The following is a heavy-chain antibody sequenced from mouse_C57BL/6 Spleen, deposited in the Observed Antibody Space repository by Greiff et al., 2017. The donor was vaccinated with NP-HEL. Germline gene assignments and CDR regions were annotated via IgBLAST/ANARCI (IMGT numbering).Heavy chain of an antibody. D-gene: IGHD2-1*01. V-gene: IGHV5-4*01. CDR1: GFTFSSYA. CDR3: ARRDGNPWFAY. Sequence: DVHLVESGGGLVKPGGSLKLSCAASGFTFSSYAMSWVRQTPEKRLEWVATISDGGSYTYYPDNVKGRFTISRDNAKNNLYLQMSHLKSEDTAMYYCARRDGNPWFAYWGQGTLVTVSA. CDR2: ISDGGSYT. J-gene: IGHJ3*01.